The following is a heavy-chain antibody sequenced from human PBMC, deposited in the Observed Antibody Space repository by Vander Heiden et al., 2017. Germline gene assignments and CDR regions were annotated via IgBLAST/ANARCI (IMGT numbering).Heavy chain of an antibody. Sequence: QVTLKESGPVLVKPTETLTLTCSVSGFSFSNPGIGVSWVRQPPGKALEWLAHVFSNDRKFYSTSLTGRLTISKDTSESQVVLTMTNMDPVDTGTYYCARTQGYIYNTYFFDYWGQGALVTVSS. CDR1: GFSFSNPGIG. V-gene: IGHV2-26*01. CDR2: VFSNDRK. D-gene: IGHD5-18*01. J-gene: IGHJ4*02. CDR3: ARTQGYIYNTYFFDY.